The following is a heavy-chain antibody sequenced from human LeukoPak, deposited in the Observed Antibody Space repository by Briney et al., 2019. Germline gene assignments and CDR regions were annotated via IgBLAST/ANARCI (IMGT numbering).Heavy chain of an antibody. J-gene: IGHJ6*02. CDR2: IYPGDSDT. D-gene: IGHD5-18*01. CDR3: ARHDTAMVYYYGMGV. V-gene: IGHV5-51*01. Sequence: GESLKISCKGSGYSFTSYWIGWVRQMPGKGLEWMGIIYPGDSDTGYSPSFQGQVTISADKSISTAYLQWSSLKASDTAMYYCARHDTAMVYYYGMGVWGQGTTVTVSS. CDR1: GYSFTSYW.